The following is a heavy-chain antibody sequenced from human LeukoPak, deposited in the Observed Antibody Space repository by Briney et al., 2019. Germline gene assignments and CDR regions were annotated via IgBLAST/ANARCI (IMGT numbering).Heavy chain of an antibody. J-gene: IGHJ5*02. CDR2: ISGSGGST. Sequence: GGSLRLSCAASGFTFSSYAMIWVREAPGKGLEWVSAISGSGGSTYYADSVKGRFTISRDNSKNTLYLQMNSLRAEDTAVYYCVGGGWYDLGWFDPWGQGTLVTVSS. CDR1: GFTFSSYA. CDR3: VGGGWYDLGWFDP. V-gene: IGHV3-23*01. D-gene: IGHD6-19*01.